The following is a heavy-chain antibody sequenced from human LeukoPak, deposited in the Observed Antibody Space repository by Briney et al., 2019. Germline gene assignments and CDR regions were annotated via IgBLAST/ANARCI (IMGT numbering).Heavy chain of an antibody. D-gene: IGHD6-13*01. J-gene: IGHJ6*02. CDR1: GGSFSGYY. V-gene: IGHV4-34*01. CDR3: ARVRGGSSWSYYYYGMDV. Sequence: PSETLSLTCAVYGGSFSGYYWSWIRQPPGKGLEWIGEINHSGSTNYNPSLKSRVTISVDTSKNQFSLKLSSVTAADTAVYYCARVRGGSSWSYYYYGMDVWGQGTTVTVSS. CDR2: INHSGST.